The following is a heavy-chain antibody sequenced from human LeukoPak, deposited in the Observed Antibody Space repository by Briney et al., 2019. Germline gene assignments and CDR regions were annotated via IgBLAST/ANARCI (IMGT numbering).Heavy chain of an antibody. CDR3: ARGPRGGWLAPWDY. CDR2: TKQDGSEK. CDR1: GFTFSSYW. V-gene: IGHV3-7*01. Sequence: HPGGSLRLSCAASGFTFSSYWMSWVRQAPGKGLEWVANTKQDGSEKYYVDSVKGRFTISRDNAKNSLYLQMNSLRAEDTAVYYCARGPRGGWLAPWDYWGQGTLVTVSS. D-gene: IGHD6-19*01. J-gene: IGHJ4*02.